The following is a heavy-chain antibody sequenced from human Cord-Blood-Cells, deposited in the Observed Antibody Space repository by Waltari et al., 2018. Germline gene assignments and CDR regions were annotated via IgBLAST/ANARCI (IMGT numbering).Heavy chain of an antibody. Sequence: QVQLQESGPGLVKPSETLSLTCTVSGYSISSGYYWGWIRQPPGKGVEWIGSIYHSGSTYYNPSLKSRVTISVDTSKNQFSLKLSSVTAADTAVYYCARVNYSNYFDYWGQGTLVTVSS. CDR2: IYHSGST. V-gene: IGHV4-38-2*02. J-gene: IGHJ4*02. CDR3: ARVNYSNYFDY. CDR1: GYSISSGYY. D-gene: IGHD4-4*01.